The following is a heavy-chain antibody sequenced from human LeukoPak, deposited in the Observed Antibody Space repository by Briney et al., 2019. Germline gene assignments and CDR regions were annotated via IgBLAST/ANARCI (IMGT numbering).Heavy chain of an antibody. CDR2: IQYDGSNK. V-gene: IGHV3-30*02. J-gene: IGHJ4*02. D-gene: IGHD3-3*01. CDR3: AKITIFGVGIDY. CDR1: GFTFSSYG. Sequence: GGSLRLSCAASGFTFSSYGMHWVRQAPGKGLEWVAFIQYDGSNKYYADSVKGRLTISRDNSKNTLYLQMNSLRAEDTAMYYCAKITIFGVGIDYWGQGTLVTVSS.